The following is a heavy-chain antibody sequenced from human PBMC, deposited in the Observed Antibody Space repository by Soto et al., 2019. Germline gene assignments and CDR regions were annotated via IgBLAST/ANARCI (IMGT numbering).Heavy chain of an antibody. Sequence: GGSLRLSCAASGFTFSSYAMSCVRQAPGKGLEWVSGISVSGRSTYYSDSVEGRFTISRDNAKNSLYLQMNSLRAEDTAVYYCARHPERIAQIGWFNPWGQGNLVTVSS. D-gene: IGHD6-13*01. CDR1: GFTFSSYA. CDR2: ISVSGRST. J-gene: IGHJ5*02. CDR3: ARHPERIAQIGWFNP. V-gene: IGHV3-23*01.